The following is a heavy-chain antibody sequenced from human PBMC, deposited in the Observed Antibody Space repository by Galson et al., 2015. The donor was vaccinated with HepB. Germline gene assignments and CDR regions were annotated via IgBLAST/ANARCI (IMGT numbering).Heavy chain of an antibody. D-gene: IGHD6-13*01. V-gene: IGHV3-7*03. CDR1: GFTLSSYW. J-gene: IGHJ5*02. Sequence: SLRLSCAASGFTLSSYWMSWVRQAPGKGLEWVANIKQDGSEKYYVDSVKGRFTISRDNAKNSLYLQMNSLRAEDTAVYYCAREGSSSWYTGRLWFDPWGQGTLVTVSS. CDR2: IKQDGSEK. CDR3: AREGSSSWYTGRLWFDP.